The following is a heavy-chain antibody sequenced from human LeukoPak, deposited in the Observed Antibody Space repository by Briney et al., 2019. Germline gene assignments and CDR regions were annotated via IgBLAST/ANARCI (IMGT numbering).Heavy chain of an antibody. V-gene: IGHV3-48*03. J-gene: IGHJ4*02. Sequence: GGSLRLSCAASGFTFSSYEMNWVRQAPGKGLEWVSFISSSVSTIYYADSVKGRFTISRDNAKNSLYLQMNSLRAEDTAVYYCARDPGSGYEEHFDYWGQGTLVTVSS. D-gene: IGHD5-12*01. CDR2: ISSSVSTI. CDR3: ARDPGSGYEEHFDY. CDR1: GFTFSSYE.